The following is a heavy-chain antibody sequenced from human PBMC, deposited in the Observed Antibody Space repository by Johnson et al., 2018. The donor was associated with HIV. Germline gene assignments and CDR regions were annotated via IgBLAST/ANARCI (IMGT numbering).Heavy chain of an antibody. V-gene: IGHV3-7*01. J-gene: IGHJ3*02. CDR2: IKQDGSEK. D-gene: IGHD6-19*01. CDR3: VRDGGSGWLLERDAFDI. CDR1: GFTFDDYG. Sequence: VQLVESGGGLVQPGGSLRLSCTASGFTFDDYGMSWVRQAPGKGLEWVANIKQDGSEKYYVDSVKGRFTISRDNAKNSLYLQMNSLRAEDTAVYYCVRDGGSGWLLERDAFDIRGQGTMVTVSS.